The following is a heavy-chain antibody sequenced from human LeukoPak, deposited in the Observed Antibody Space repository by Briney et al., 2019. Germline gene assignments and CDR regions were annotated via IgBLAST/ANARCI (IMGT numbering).Heavy chain of an antibody. D-gene: IGHD2-15*01. CDR1: GFTFSSYV. J-gene: IGHJ4*02. Sequence: GGSLRLSCAASGFTFSSYVMSWVRQAPGKGLEWVSAVSGSGGSTYYADSVKGRFTISRDNSKNTLYLQMNSLRAEDTAVYYCAKGPYDIVVVVAAVFDYWGQGTLVTVSS. V-gene: IGHV3-23*01. CDR3: AKGPYDIVVVVAAVFDY. CDR2: VSGSGGST.